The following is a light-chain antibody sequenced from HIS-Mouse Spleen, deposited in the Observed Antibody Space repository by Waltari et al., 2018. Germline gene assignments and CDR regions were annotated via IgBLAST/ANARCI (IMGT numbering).Light chain of an antibody. Sequence: QSALTQPASVSGSPGQPITISCPGTSSDVGMYNLVSLYPQHRGKAPKHMFYWGRKRPSGVSNRLSCFKSCNTACLTITGLQAEGEADYYCCSYAGSSTLNYVFGTGTKVTVL. CDR2: WGR. CDR3: CSYAGSSTLNYV. CDR1: SSDVGMYNL. V-gene: IGLV2-23*01. J-gene: IGLJ1*01.